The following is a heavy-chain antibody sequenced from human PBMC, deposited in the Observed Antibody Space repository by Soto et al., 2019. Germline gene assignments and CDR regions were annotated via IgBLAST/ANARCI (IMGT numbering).Heavy chain of an antibody. CDR2: INHSGST. J-gene: IGHJ4*02. Sequence: PSETLSLTCAVYGGSFSGYYWSWIRQPPGKGLEWIGEINHSGSTNYNPSLKSRVTISVDTSKNQFSLKLSSVTAADTAVYYCARGPGQVLETDYGDDPPFDYWGRGTLVTVSS. V-gene: IGHV4-34*01. CDR3: ARGPGQVLETDYGDDPPFDY. D-gene: IGHD4-17*01. CDR1: GGSFSGYY.